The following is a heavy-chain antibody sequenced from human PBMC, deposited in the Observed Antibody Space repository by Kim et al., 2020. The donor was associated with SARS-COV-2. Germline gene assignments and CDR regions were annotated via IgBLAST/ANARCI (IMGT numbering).Heavy chain of an antibody. CDR2: ISGSGDST. CDR1: GFTFSSYA. CDR3: AKDLLVTARGSAFDI. Sequence: GGSLRLSCAASGFTFSSYAMSWVRRAPGKGLEWVSGISGSGDSTYYADSVKGRHSISRDNSKNTLFLQMNSLRVEGTAVYYCAKDLLVTARGSAFDIWGHGTMVTVSS. V-gene: IGHV3-23*01. J-gene: IGHJ3*02. D-gene: IGHD2-21*02.